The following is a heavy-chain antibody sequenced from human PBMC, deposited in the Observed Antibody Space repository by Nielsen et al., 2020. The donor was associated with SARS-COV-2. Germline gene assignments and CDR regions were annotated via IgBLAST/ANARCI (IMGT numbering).Heavy chain of an antibody. V-gene: IGHV5-51*01. J-gene: IGHJ4*02. CDR3: ARQKTYIDY. Sequence: VRQMPGKGLEWMGIIYPGDSDTRYSPSFQGQVTISADKSISTTYLQWSSLKASDTAMYYCARQKTYIDYWGQGTLVTVSS. CDR2: IYPGDSDT.